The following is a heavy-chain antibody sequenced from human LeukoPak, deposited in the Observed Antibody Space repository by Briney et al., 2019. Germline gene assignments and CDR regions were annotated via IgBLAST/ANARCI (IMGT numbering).Heavy chain of an antibody. Sequence: GGSLRLSCAASGFTFSGYWMHGVRRAPGKGLMCVSTIDLAGEYTTYADSVKGRFTISRDNAKDTLYLQMNSLRAEDTAVYYCASGNSHAFDIWGQGTMVTVSS. CDR2: IDLAGEYT. CDR3: ASGNSHAFDI. D-gene: IGHD2-21*01. J-gene: IGHJ3*02. V-gene: IGHV3-74*01. CDR1: GFTFSGYW.